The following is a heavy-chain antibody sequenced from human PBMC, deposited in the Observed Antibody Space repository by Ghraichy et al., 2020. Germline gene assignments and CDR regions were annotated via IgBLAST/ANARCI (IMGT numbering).Heavy chain of an antibody. V-gene: IGHV3-30*03. Sequence: GGSLRLSCAASGFTFSTYGMHWVRQAPGKGLEGVAVISYYGTDKYYADSVKDRFTISRDNSKNTLYLQMNSLRGEDTAVYYCSRPPTTATPSAFFQHWGQGTLVTVSS. CDR2: ISYYGTDK. D-gene: IGHD4-17*01. J-gene: IGHJ1*01. CDR1: GFTFSTYG. CDR3: SRPPTTATPSAFFQH.